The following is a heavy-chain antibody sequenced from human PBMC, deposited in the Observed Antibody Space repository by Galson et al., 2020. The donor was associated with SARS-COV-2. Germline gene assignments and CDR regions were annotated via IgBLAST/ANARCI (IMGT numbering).Heavy chain of an antibody. CDR1: GYNFTSYG. V-gene: IGHV1-18*01. J-gene: IGHJ6*02. CDR2: ISAYNGNT. CDR3: ARAGEVVVVAATDYYGMDV. Sequence: ASVKVSCKASGYNFTSYGISWVRQAPGQGLEWMGWISAYNGNTNYAQKLQGRVTMTTDTSTSTAYMELRSLRSDDTAVYYCARAGEVVVVAATDYYGMDVWGQGTTVTVSS. D-gene: IGHD2-15*01.